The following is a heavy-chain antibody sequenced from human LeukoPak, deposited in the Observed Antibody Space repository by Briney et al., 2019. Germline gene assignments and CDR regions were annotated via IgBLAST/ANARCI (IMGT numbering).Heavy chain of an antibody. CDR2: ISSSGSTI. CDR1: GFTFSDYY. CDR3: AMSPFGVVSDRGLLAFDI. Sequence: PGGSLRLSCAASGFTFSDYYMSWIRQAPGKGLEWVSYISSSGSTIYYADSVKGRFTISRDNAKNSLYLQMNSLRAEDTAVYYCAMSPFGVVSDRGLLAFDIWGQGTMVTVSS. V-gene: IGHV3-11*04. J-gene: IGHJ3*02. D-gene: IGHD3-3*01.